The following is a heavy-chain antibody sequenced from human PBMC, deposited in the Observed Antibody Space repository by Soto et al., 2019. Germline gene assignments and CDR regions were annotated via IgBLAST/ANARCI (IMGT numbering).Heavy chain of an antibody. CDR1: GFTFSSYA. V-gene: IGHV3-23*01. Sequence: VGSLRLSCAASGFTFSSYAMSWVRQAPGKGLEWVSAISGSGGSTYYADSVKGRFTISRDNSKNTLYLQMNSLRAEDTAVYYCAKDKARIVATIHGYCGQRTLVTVSS. J-gene: IGHJ4*02. CDR2: ISGSGGST. CDR3: AKDKARIVATIHGY. D-gene: IGHD5-12*01.